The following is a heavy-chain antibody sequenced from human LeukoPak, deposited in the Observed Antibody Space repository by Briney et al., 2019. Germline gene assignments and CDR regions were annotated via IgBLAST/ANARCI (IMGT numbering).Heavy chain of an antibody. CDR1: GGSISSRSYY. Sequence: PLETLSLTCTVSGGSISSRSYYWVWIRQPPGKGLQWIGSIYYSGSTYYNPSLKSRVTISVDTSRNQFSLKLSSVTAADTAVYYCARDRSGYSDYWGQGTLVTVSS. CDR3: ARDRSGYSDY. J-gene: IGHJ4*02. D-gene: IGHD3-22*01. V-gene: IGHV4-39*02. CDR2: IYYSGST.